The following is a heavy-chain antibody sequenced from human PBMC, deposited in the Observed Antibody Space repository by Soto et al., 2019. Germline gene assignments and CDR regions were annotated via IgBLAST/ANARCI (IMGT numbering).Heavy chain of an antibody. CDR2: IRSKSYGVTT. Sequence: PGESLRHPYTGSGFTLRDYGMPWVRQAPGKGMEWVGFIRSKSYGVTTEYAASVKGRLPXARYDSKSTAYLQRKGLTSXDTGVDYCPRSPGYIICWGRGPYYYHGMDFWGLGTSVSGSS. CDR1: GFTLRDYG. D-gene: IGHD6-19*01. CDR3: PRSPGYIICWGRGPYYYHGMDF. V-gene: IGHV3-49*04. J-gene: IGHJ6*01.